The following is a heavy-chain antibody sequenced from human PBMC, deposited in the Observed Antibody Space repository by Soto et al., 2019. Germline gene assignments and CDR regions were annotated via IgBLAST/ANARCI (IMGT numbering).Heavy chain of an antibody. CDR2: ISYDGSNK. D-gene: IGHD3-22*01. V-gene: IGHV3-30-3*01. Sequence: GGSLRLSCAASGFTFSSYAMHWVRQAPGKGLEWVAVISYDGSNKYYADSVKGRFTISRDNSKNTLYLQMNSLRAEDTAVYYCARDVTYYYDSSGYPGAVWAQGTLDPVSS. CDR1: GFTFSSYA. CDR3: ARDVTYYYDSSGYPGAV. J-gene: IGHJ4*02.